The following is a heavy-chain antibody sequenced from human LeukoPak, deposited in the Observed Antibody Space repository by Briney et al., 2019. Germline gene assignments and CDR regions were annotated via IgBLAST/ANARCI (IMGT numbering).Heavy chain of an antibody. CDR3: ARDRADNFDSSGYYPDGLDI. CDR1: GYTFTGYY. J-gene: IGHJ3*02. V-gene: IGHV1-2*02. CDR2: ITPYNGGT. D-gene: IGHD3-22*01. Sequence: ASVKAYCKASGYTFTGYYMHWVRQAPGQGVEWMGWITPYNGGTNYAQRFQDRVTMTWDTSIGTANRELSGLKSDDTAVYYCARDRADNFDSSGYYPDGLDIWGQGTMVTVS.